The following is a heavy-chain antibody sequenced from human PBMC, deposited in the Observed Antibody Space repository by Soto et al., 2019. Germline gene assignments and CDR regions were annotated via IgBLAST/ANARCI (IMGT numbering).Heavy chain of an antibody. D-gene: IGHD4-4*01. Sequence: PGESLKISCKGSGYSFTSYWIGWVRQMPGKGLEWMGIIYPGDSDTRYSPSFQGQVTISADKSISTAYLQWSSLKASDTAMYYCARHWSERYSNYVSGPNTYYYYYGMDVWGQGTTVTVSS. V-gene: IGHV5-51*01. J-gene: IGHJ6*02. CDR3: ARHWSERYSNYVSGPNTYYYYYGMDV. CDR2: IYPGDSDT. CDR1: GYSFTSYW.